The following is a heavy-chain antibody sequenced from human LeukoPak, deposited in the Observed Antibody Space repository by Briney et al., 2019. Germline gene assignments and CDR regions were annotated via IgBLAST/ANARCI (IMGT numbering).Heavy chain of an antibody. V-gene: IGHV3-23*01. Sequence: GGSLRLSCAASGFTFTSYSMSWVRQAPGKGLEWVSAISGSGGSTYYADSVKGRFTISRDNSKNTLYLQMNSLRAEDTAVYYCAKDRSGSSGWYPMTYYYYGMDVWGQGTTVTVSS. D-gene: IGHD6-19*01. J-gene: IGHJ6*02. CDR1: GFTFTSYS. CDR2: ISGSGGST. CDR3: AKDRSGSSGWYPMTYYYYGMDV.